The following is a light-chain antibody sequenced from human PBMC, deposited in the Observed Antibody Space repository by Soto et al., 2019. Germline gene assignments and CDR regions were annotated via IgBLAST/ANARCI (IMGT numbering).Light chain of an antibody. CDR2: AAY. CDR1: QVIRND. CDR3: HQYQSYS. J-gene: IGKJ1*01. V-gene: IGKV1-17*01. Sequence: DIQMTQSPSSLSASVGDRVTITCRASQVIRNDLGWYQQKPGKAPKRLIYAAYTLQSGVPSRFSGSGSGTDFTLTISSLQPDDFATYYCHQYQSYSFGQGTKVDIK.